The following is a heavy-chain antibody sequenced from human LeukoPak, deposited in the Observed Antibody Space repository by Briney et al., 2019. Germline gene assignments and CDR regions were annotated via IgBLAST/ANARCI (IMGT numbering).Heavy chain of an antibody. V-gene: IGHV4-34*01. CDR2: INHSGST. Sequence: SETLSLTCAVYGGSLSGYYWSWIRQPPGKGLEWIGEINHSGSTNYNPSLKSRVTISVDTSKNQFSLKLSSVTAADTAVYYCASRPRGSFDYWGQGTLVTVPS. CDR1: GGSLSGYY. CDR3: ASRPRGSFDY. J-gene: IGHJ4*02.